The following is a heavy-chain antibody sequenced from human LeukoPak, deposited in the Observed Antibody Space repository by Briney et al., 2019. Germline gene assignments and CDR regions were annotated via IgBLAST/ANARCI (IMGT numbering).Heavy chain of an antibody. J-gene: IGHJ4*02. D-gene: IGHD3-10*01. Sequence: SETLSLTCTDSGGSISSYYWSWIRQPPGKGLEWIGYIYYSGSTNYNPSLKSRVTISVDTSKNQFSLKLSSVTPADTAVYYCARLGHYGSGSYPDYWGQGTLVTVSS. V-gene: IGHV4-59*08. CDR3: ARLGHYGSGSYPDY. CDR1: GGSISSYY. CDR2: IYYSGST.